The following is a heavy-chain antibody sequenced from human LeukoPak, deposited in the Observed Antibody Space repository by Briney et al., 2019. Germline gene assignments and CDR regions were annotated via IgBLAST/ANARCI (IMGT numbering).Heavy chain of an antibody. Sequence: GGSLRLSCAASGFTLSSYAMSWVRQAPGKGLEWVSAISGSGGSTYYAGSVKGRFTISRDNSKSTLYLQMNSLRAEDTAIYYCAKVFRPDADFHSFDFWGQGTLVTVSS. J-gene: IGHJ4*02. CDR2: ISGSGGST. V-gene: IGHV3-23*01. CDR1: GFTLSSYA. D-gene: IGHD4-17*01. CDR3: AKVFRPDADFHSFDF.